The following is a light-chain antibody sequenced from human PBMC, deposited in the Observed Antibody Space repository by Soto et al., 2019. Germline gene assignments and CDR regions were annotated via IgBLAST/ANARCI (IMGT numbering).Light chain of an antibody. J-gene: IGKJ5*01. Sequence: EILMTQSPATLSVSPGQRVTLSCRASQSISNNLAWYQQKPGQAPRLLIYGASTRATGIPARFSGGGSGTEFTLTISSLNSEDFSVYYCQHHSNWTYTFGQGTRLEIX. V-gene: IGKV3-15*01. CDR2: GAS. CDR1: QSISNN. CDR3: QHHSNWTYT.